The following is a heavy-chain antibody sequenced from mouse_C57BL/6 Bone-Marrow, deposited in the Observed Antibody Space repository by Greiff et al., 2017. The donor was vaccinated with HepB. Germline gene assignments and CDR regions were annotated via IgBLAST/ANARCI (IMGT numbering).Heavy chain of an antibody. CDR3: AKGRYYYGSSYWYFDV. CDR1: GFSLTSYG. J-gene: IGHJ1*03. V-gene: IGHV2-5*01. CDR2: IWRGGST. D-gene: IGHD1-1*01. Sequence: QVQLQQSGPGLVQPSQRLSITCTVSGFSLTSYGVHWVRQSPGKGLEWLGVIWRGGSTDYNAAFMSRLSITKDNSKSQVFFKMNSLQADDTAIYYCAKGRYYYGSSYWYFDVWGTGTTVTVSS.